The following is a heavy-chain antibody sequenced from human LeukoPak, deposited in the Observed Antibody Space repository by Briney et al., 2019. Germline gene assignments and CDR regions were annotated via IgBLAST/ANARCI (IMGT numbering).Heavy chain of an antibody. Sequence: GGSLRLSCAVSGFTFSNYRVTWVRQTPGKGLEFVANINQDGSVKNYAGSVKGRLTISRDNAKNSLYLQMSSLRVDDTAIYYCARDPGFSSFDYWGQGTLVTVSS. D-gene: IGHD3-3*02. CDR2: INQDGSVK. CDR1: GFTFSNYR. CDR3: ARDPGFSSFDY. V-gene: IGHV3-7*01. J-gene: IGHJ4*02.